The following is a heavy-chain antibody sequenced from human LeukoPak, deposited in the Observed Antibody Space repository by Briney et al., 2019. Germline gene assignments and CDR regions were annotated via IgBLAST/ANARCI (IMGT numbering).Heavy chain of an antibody. V-gene: IGHV3-48*03. D-gene: IGHD3-16*02. CDR1: GFTFSSYE. J-gene: IGHJ4*02. Sequence: GGSLRLSCAASGFTFSSYEMNWVRQAPGEGLEWVSYISSSGSTIYYADSVKGRFTISRDKAKNSLYLQMNSLRAEDTAVYYCARDLRLSGDYWGQGTLVTVSS. CDR2: ISSSGSTI. CDR3: ARDLRLSGDY.